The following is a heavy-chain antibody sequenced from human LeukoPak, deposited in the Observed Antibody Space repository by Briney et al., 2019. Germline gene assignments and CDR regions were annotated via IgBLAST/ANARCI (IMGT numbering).Heavy chain of an antibody. Sequence: PGGSLRLSCAASGFTFSSYSMNWVRQAPGKGLEWVSSISSSSSYIYYADSVKGRFTVSRDNAKNSLYLQMNSLRAEDTAVYYCAREYYYYDSSGDAFDIWGQGTMVTVSS. CDR2: ISSSSSYI. V-gene: IGHV3-21*01. J-gene: IGHJ3*02. CDR1: GFTFSSYS. D-gene: IGHD3-22*01. CDR3: AREYYYYDSSGDAFDI.